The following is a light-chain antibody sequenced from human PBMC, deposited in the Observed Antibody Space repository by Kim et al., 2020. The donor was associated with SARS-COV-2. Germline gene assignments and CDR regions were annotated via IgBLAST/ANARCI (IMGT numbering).Light chain of an antibody. J-gene: IGKJ2*01. CDR1: QIVGSNY. CDR3: QEYTSSPPYT. V-gene: IGKV3-20*01. CDR2: GAS. Sequence: SPGERATPSCRASQIVGSNYLAWYQQKPGQAPRLLIYGASNRATGIPDRFGGSGSGTDFTLTIGRLEPEDFAVYYCQEYTSSPPYTFGQGTKLEIK.